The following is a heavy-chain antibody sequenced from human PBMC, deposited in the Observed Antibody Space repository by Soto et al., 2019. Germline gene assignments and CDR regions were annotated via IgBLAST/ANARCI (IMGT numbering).Heavy chain of an antibody. J-gene: IGHJ5*01. Sequence: GGSLRLSCTTSGFTFGDYIMSWFRQAPGKGLEWVGFIRTTAYGGTIEYAASVKGRFTISRDDSKSIAYLQMNSLKTEDTAMYYCSRRGSGFDFWGQGTLVTVSS. V-gene: IGHV3-49*03. D-gene: IGHD6-25*01. CDR2: IRTTAYGGTI. CDR1: GFTFGDYI. CDR3: SRRGSGFDF.